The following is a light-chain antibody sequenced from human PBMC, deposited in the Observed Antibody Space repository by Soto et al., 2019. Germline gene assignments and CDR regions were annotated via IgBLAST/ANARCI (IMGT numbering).Light chain of an antibody. CDR3: QQLNSYPRT. Sequence: DIQLTQSPSFLSASVGDRVTITCRASQGIRTYLALYQQQPGKAPNLLVYAASTLQSGVPSRFSGSGSGTEFTLTISSLQPEDFASYYCQQLNSYPRTFGGGTKVEI. CDR1: QGIRTY. J-gene: IGKJ4*01. CDR2: AAS. V-gene: IGKV1-9*01.